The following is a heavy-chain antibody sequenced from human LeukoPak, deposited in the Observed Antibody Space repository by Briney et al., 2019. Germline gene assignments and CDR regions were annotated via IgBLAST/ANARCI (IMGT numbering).Heavy chain of an antibody. V-gene: IGHV3-23*01. J-gene: IGHJ4*02. Sequence: GGSLRLSCAASGFTFSKYAMTWVRQAPGKGLEWVSGINVSGGSTNYADSAKGRITISRDNSKNTLYLQVDDLSAEDTAVCYCAKSNYFDSCGYFFFDLWGQGTLVSVSS. CDR3: AKSNYFDSCGYFFFDL. D-gene: IGHD3-22*01. CDR1: GFTFSKYA. CDR2: INVSGGST.